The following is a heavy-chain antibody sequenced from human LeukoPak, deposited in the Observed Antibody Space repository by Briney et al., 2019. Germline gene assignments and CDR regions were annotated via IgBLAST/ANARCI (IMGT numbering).Heavy chain of an antibody. CDR3: ASTYDSSGPDAFDI. Sequence: GESLKTSWKGSGYSFTSYWIGWVRQMPGKGLGLMGIIYPGDSDTRYSPSFQGQVTISADKSISTAYLQWSSLKASDTAMYYCASTYDSSGPDAFDIWGQGTMVTVSS. CDR2: IYPGDSDT. D-gene: IGHD3-22*01. CDR1: GYSFTSYW. V-gene: IGHV5-51*01. J-gene: IGHJ3*02.